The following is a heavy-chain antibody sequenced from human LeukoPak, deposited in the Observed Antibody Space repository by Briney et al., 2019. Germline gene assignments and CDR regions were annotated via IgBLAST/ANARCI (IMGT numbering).Heavy chain of an antibody. Sequence: PGGSLRLSCAASGFTFDDYAMSWVRQAPGKGLEWVSVIYSGGSTSFYADSVKGRFTVSRDNSKNTLYLQMNSLRAEDTAVYYCARDLKYFDFWGQGTLVTVSS. CDR2: IYSGGST. V-gene: IGHV3-66*01. J-gene: IGHJ4*02. CDR1: GFTFDDYA. CDR3: ARDLKYFDF.